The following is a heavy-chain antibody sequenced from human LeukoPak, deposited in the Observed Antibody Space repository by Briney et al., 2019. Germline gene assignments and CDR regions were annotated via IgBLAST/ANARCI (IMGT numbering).Heavy chain of an antibody. Sequence: PGGSLRLSCAASGFTFSSYAMSWVGQAPGKGLEWVSSISGSGGSTYYADSVKGRFTISRDNSKSTLYLQMNSLRAEDTAVYYCAKEAWETGTTGFEDWGQGTLVTVSS. CDR3: AKEAWETGTTGFED. CDR2: ISGSGGST. V-gene: IGHV3-23*01. J-gene: IGHJ5*02. D-gene: IGHD1-1*01. CDR1: GFTFSSYA.